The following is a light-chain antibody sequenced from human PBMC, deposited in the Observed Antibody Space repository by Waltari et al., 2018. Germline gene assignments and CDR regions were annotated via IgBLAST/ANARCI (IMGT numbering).Light chain of an antibody. CDR1: QRIANN. V-gene: IGKV3-15*01. CDR2: DAS. CDR3: QQYNDWYS. Sequence: EKVMTQSPATLSVSPGAVVTLSCRASQRIANNLAWYQYRPGQAPRLLIYDASTRASGIPSRFSGSWSGTEFTLTISGLQSDDCALYYCQQYNDWYSFGQGTKLEI. J-gene: IGKJ2*03.